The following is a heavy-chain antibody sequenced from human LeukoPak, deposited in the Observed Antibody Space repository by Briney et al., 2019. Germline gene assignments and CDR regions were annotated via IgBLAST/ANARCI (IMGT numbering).Heavy chain of an antibody. V-gene: IGHV3-23*01. CDR3: ARSRVVDRRGYFDF. CDR2: IGGSDDT. CDR1: GFSLSDYP. J-gene: IGHJ4*02. D-gene: IGHD2-15*01. Sequence: GGSLRLSCVASGFSLSDYPMTWVRQSPGKGLEWVSTIGGSDDTYYADSVKGRFTISRDTSKNMLYLQIHSLGAEDTAVYYCARSRVVDRRGYFDFWGQGTLVTASS.